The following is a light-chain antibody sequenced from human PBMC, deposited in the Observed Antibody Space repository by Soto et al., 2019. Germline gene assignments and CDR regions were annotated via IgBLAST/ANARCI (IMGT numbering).Light chain of an antibody. Sequence: IVLTQSPGTLSLSPGERATLSCRASQSVSSSYLAWYQQKPGQAPRLLIYGASSRATDIPDRFSGSGSGTDFTLTISRLEPEDFAVYFCQHYGSSPYTFGQGTKLEIK. V-gene: IGKV3-20*01. J-gene: IGKJ2*01. CDR3: QHYGSSPYT. CDR2: GAS. CDR1: QSVSSSY.